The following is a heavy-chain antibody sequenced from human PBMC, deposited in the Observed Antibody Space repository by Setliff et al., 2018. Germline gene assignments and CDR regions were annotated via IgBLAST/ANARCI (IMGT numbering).Heavy chain of an antibody. CDR1: GYSITSGHY. Sequence: SETLSLTCDVSGYSITSGHYWGWIRQPPGKGLEWIGSMYPGRNTYYNPSLKSRVTMSVDKSKNQFSLKLSSVTAADTAVYYCARMTGFQYIDVWGKGTTVTVSS. J-gene: IGHJ6*03. CDR3: ARMTGFQYIDV. D-gene: IGHD3-3*01. CDR2: MYPGRNT. V-gene: IGHV4-38-2*01.